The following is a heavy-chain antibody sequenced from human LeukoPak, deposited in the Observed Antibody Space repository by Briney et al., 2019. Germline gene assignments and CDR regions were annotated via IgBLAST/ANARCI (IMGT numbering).Heavy chain of an antibody. CDR1: GGSFSGYC. D-gene: IGHD3-3*01. CDR2: INHSGST. Sequence: SETLSLTCAVYGGSFSGYCWSWIRQPPGKGLEWIGEINHSGSTNYNPSLKSRVTISVDTSKNQFSLKLSSVTAADTAVYYCARSSSDFWSGYYGFDYWGQGTLVTVSS. J-gene: IGHJ4*02. CDR3: ARSSSDFWSGYYGFDY. V-gene: IGHV4-34*01.